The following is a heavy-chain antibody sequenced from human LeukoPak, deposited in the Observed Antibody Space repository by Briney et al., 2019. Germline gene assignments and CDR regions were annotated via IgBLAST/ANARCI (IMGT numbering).Heavy chain of an antibody. Sequence: GESLRLSCAASGFTFSSYSMNWVRQAPGKGLEWVSSISSSSSYIYYADSVKGRFTISRDNAKNSLYLQMNSLRAEDTAVYYCAELGITMIGGVWGKGTTVTISS. CDR2: ISSSSSYI. CDR3: AELGITMIGGV. V-gene: IGHV3-21*01. D-gene: IGHD3-10*02. J-gene: IGHJ6*04. CDR1: GFTFSSYS.